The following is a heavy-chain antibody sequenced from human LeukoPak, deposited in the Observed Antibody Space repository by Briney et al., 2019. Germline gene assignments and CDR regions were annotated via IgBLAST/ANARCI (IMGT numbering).Heavy chain of an antibody. CDR2: INHSGST. CDR1: GGSFSGYY. Sequence: SETLSLTCAVYGGSFSGYYWSWIRQPPGKGLEWIGEINHSGSTNYNPSLKSRVTISVDTSKNQFSLKLSSVTAADTAVYYCARRGYYYYGMDVWGKGTTVTDSS. V-gene: IGHV4-34*01. CDR3: ARRGYYYYGMDV. J-gene: IGHJ6*04. D-gene: IGHD3-10*01.